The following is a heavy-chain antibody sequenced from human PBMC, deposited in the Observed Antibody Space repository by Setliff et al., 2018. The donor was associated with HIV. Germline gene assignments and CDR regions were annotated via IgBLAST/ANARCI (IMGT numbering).Heavy chain of an antibody. J-gene: IGHJ5*02. CDR1: GFTFSDYY. CDR3: AKDPRGSMVRGLINYFDP. CDR2: INSDGSST. D-gene: IGHD3-10*01. Sequence: PGGSLRLSCAASGFTFSDYYMSWIRQAPGKGLEWVSRINSDGSSTSYADSVKGRFTISRDNSKNTLYLQMNSLRAQDTAIYYCAKDPRGSMVRGLINYFDPWGQGTLVTVSS. V-gene: IGHV3-74*01.